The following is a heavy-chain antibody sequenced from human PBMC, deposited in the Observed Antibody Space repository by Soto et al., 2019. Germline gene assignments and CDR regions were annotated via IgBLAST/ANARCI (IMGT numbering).Heavy chain of an antibody. CDR3: GRSSSMLGAGWSDF. Sequence: ASVKVSCKASGYSFRSYGINWVRQAPGQGLEWIGWVSGYNYNTKYAQKLQGRITVTTDTSTNTAYMELRSLRSDDTAVYYCGRSSSMLGAGWSDFWGRGTLVTVSS. CDR1: GYSFRSYG. CDR2: VSGYNYNT. V-gene: IGHV1-18*01. D-gene: IGHD3-10*02. J-gene: IGHJ5*01.